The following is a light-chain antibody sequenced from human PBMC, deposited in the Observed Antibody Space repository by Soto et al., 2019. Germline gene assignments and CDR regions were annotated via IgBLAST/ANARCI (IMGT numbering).Light chain of an antibody. CDR1: QTVSSS. V-gene: IGKV3-11*01. CDR2: EAS. CDR3: QQHINWHLT. J-gene: IGKJ4*01. Sequence: EIVLTQSPATLSLSPGEIATLSCRASQTVSSSLAWYQQKPGQAPRLLIYEASNRATGIPARFSGSGSGADFTLTISSLEPEDFALYYGQQHINWHLTVGGGTKVEIK.